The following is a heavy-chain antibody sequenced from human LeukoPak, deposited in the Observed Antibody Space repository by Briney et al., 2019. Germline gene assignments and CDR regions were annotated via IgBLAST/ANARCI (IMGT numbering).Heavy chain of an antibody. CDR2: ISYDAINK. Sequence: PGMSLRLSCAASGFTLSKYDMHWVRQAPGKGLEWVAVISYDAINKCYADSVKGRFTISRDNSKNTLYLQMNSLRAEDTAVYYCAKGYCSSTSCLKTDWGQGALVTVSS. J-gene: IGHJ4*02. CDR3: AKGYCSSTSCLKTD. D-gene: IGHD2-2*01. CDR1: GFTLSKYD. V-gene: IGHV3-30*18.